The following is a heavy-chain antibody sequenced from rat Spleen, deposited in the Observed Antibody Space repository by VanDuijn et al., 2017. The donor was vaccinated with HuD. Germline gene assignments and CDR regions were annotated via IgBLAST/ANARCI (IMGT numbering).Heavy chain of an antibody. J-gene: IGHJ3*01. CDR1: GFTFNNYW. CDR3: TTYSDYATSPFAY. Sequence: EVQLVESGGGLVQPGRSLKLSCVASGFTFNNYWMTWIRQAPGKGLEWVASITNASGRTYYPDSVKGRFTISRDTAQNILYLQLNSLRSEDTATYYCTTYSDYATSPFAYWGRGALVTVSS. V-gene: IGHV5-31*01. CDR2: ITNASGRT. D-gene: IGHD1-6*01.